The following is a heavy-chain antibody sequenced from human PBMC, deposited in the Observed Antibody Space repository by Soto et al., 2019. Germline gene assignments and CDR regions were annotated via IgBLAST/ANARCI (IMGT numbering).Heavy chain of an antibody. CDR1: GFTLSSSW. V-gene: IGHV3-74*01. Sequence: EVQLVESGGGLVQPGGSLRLSCAASGFTLSSSWLHWVRQAPGKGLVWVSRINSDGSITSYADSVRGRFTVSRDNGKNTLYLQMNTLRGEDTAVYYGARVDVAAGGRVYWGQGILVAVAS. D-gene: IGHD6-13*01. J-gene: IGHJ4*02. CDR2: INSDGSIT. CDR3: ARVDVAAGGRVY.